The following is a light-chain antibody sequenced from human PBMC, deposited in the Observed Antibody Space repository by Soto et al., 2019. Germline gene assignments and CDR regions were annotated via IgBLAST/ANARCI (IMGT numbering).Light chain of an antibody. CDR1: QGISAF. CDR3: LQHNTFPFT. Sequence: DIPMTQSPSSLSASVGDRVTITCRASQGISAFLAWFQQKPGIAPKRLIYAASSLESGVPSRFSGSGSGTEFTLTISSLQPEDFATYYCLQHNTFPFTFGPGTKVDIK. V-gene: IGKV1-17*01. CDR2: AAS. J-gene: IGKJ3*01.